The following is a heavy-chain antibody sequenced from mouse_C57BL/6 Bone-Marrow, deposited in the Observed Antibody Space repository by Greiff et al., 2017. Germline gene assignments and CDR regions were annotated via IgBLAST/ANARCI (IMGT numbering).Heavy chain of an antibody. Sequence: EESGPGLVKPSQSLSLTCSVTGYSITSGYYWNWIRQFPGNKLEWMGYISYDGSNNYNPSLKNRISITRDTSKNQFFLKLNSVTTEDTATYYCARDDYYCSSFPYYYAMDYWGQGTSVTVSS. J-gene: IGHJ4*01. V-gene: IGHV3-6*01. CDR1: GYSITSGYY. D-gene: IGHD1-1*01. CDR2: ISYDGSN. CDR3: ARDDYYCSSFPYYYAMDY.